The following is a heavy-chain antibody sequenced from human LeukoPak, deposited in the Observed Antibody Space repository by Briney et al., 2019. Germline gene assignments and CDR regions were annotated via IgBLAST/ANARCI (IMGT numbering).Heavy chain of an antibody. D-gene: IGHD3-10*01. J-gene: IGHJ4*02. CDR1: GFTFSSYA. CDR2: ISGSGGST. CDR3: AKDSRVGGYYFDY. V-gene: IGHV3-23*01. Sequence: PGASLRLSCAASGFTFSSYAMSWVRQAPGKGREWVSAISGSGGSTYYADSVKGRFTISRDNSKNTLYLQMNSLRAEDTAVYYCAKDSRVGGYYFDYWGQGTLVTVSS.